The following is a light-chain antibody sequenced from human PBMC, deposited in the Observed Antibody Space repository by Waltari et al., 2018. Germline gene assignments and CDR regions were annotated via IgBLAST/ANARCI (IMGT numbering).Light chain of an antibody. CDR1: QSVYSH. CDR2: SAS. CDR3: LQYNDWPPLT. V-gene: IGKV3-15*01. Sequence: VVMTQSPATLSVSPGDTATLSCRASQSVYSHLACYQQKPGQAPKFLIFSASTRATGIPARFSCGGFGTEFTLTINSLQSEDFAVYYCLQYNDWPPLTFGGGTKVEMK. J-gene: IGKJ4*01.